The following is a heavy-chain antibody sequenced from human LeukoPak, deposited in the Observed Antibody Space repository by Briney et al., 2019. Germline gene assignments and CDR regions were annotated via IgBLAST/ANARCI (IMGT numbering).Heavy chain of an antibody. V-gene: IGHV1-2*02. CDR1: GYTFTVYY. Sequence: ASVKVSCKASGYTFTVYYMHWGRQAPGQGREWMGWINLNSGGTNYAQKFQGRVTMTRDTSISTAYMELSRLRSDDTAVYYGARDSDSATVTTFGYWGQGTLV. D-gene: IGHD4-17*01. CDR2: INLNSGGT. CDR3: ARDSDSATVTTFGY. J-gene: IGHJ4*02.